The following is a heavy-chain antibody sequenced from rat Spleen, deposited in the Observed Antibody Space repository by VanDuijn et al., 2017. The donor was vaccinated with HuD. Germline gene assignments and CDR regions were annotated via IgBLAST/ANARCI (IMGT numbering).Heavy chain of an antibody. V-gene: IGHV2-6*01. CDR3: ARTATIAAISNYFDY. J-gene: IGHJ2*01. Sequence: QVQLKESGPGLVQPSQTLSLTCTVSGFSLTSYTVSWVRQLPGKGLEWISPLSSGGSTVYNSAFKSRLSISRDTSKSQVFLKMNSLQTEDTAMYFCARTATIAAISNYFDYWGQGVMVTVSS. D-gene: IGHD1-2*01. CDR2: LSSGGST. CDR1: GFSLTSYT.